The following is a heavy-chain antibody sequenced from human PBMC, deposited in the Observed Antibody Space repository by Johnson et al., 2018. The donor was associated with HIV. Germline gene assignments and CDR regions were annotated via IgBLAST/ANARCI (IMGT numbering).Heavy chain of an antibody. CDR3: AREGAYYYGSGHDAFDI. Sequence: VQLVESGGGLVQPGGSLRLSCAASGFTFSSYWMHWVRQAPGKGLVWVSRINSDGSSTSYADSVKGRFTISIDNAKNTLYLQMNSLRAEDTAVYYCAREGAYYYGSGHDAFDIWGQGTMVTVSS. V-gene: IGHV3-74*01. D-gene: IGHD3-10*01. CDR1: GFTFSSYW. CDR2: INSDGSST. J-gene: IGHJ3*02.